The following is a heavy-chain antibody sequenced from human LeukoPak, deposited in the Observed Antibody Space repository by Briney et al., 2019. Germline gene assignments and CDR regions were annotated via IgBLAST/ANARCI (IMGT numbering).Heavy chain of an antibody. V-gene: IGHV4-38-2*01. D-gene: IGHD1-14*01. CDR3: TRFSTASSRPAYY. Sequence: PSETLSLTCAVSGYSISSGYYWGWIRQSPGKGLEWIGNIYHSGITHYNPSLQGRITLSVDTSKNQFSLNLSSVTAADTAVYYCTRFSTASSRPAYYWGQGTLVTVSS. CDR1: GYSISSGYY. CDR2: IYHSGIT. J-gene: IGHJ4*02.